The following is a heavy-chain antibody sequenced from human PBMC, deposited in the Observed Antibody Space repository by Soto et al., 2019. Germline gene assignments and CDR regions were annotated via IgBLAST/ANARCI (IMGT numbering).Heavy chain of an antibody. Sequence: QVQLVESGGGVVKPGRSLRLSCAASGFTFSSYGMHWVRQAPGKGLEWVAVIWYDGSNKYYADSVKGRFTISRDNSKNTLYLQMNSLRAEDTAVYYCARDHYDFCSGYYTGIGYWGQGTLVTVSS. J-gene: IGHJ4*02. CDR2: IWYDGSNK. V-gene: IGHV3-33*01. CDR1: GFTFSSYG. D-gene: IGHD3-3*01. CDR3: ARDHYDFCSGYYTGIGY.